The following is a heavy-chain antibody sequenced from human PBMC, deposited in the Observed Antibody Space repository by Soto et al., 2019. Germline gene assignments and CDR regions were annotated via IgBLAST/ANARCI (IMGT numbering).Heavy chain of an antibody. D-gene: IGHD2-2*01. J-gene: IGHJ4*02. CDR2: ISGSGCST. Sequence: GGSLRLSCAASGFTFSSYAMSWVRQAPGKGLEWVSAISGSGCSTYYADSVKGRFTISRDNSKNTLYLQMNSLRAEDTAVYYCAKFEYQLLFNFDYWGQGTLVTVSS. V-gene: IGHV3-23*01. CDR3: AKFEYQLLFNFDY. CDR1: GFTFSSYA.